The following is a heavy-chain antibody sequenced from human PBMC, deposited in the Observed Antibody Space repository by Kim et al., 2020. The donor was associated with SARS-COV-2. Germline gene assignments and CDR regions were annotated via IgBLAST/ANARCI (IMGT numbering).Heavy chain of an antibody. D-gene: IGHD2-2*01. CDR3: ARDKISDIVVVPAAMHYYYYGMDV. J-gene: IGHJ6*02. V-gene: IGHV6-1*01. CDR2: TYYRSKWYN. Sequence: SQTLSLTSASFGYRVSRNSAAWNWIRQSPSRGLDWLGRTYYRSKWYNDYAVSVKSRISINPDTSKNQFSLQLNSVTPEDTAVYYCARDKISDIVVVPAAMHYYYYGMDVWGQGTTDTVSS. CDR1: GYRVSRNSAA.